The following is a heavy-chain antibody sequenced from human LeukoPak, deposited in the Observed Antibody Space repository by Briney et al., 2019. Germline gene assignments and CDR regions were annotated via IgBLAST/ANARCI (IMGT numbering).Heavy chain of an antibody. CDR2: INPNSGGT. CDR1: GYTFTGYY. Sequence: ASVKVSCKASGYTFTGYYIFWVRQAPGQGLEWMGWINPNSGGTNYAQKFQGRVIMTRDTSISTAYMELSRPRSDDTAVFYCARGHHYFVSGSYYNFWGQGTLVTVSS. V-gene: IGHV1-2*02. J-gene: IGHJ4*02. D-gene: IGHD3-10*01. CDR3: ARGHHYFVSGSYYNF.